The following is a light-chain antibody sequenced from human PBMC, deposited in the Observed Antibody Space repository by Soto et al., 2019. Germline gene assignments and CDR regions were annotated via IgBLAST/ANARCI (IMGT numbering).Light chain of an antibody. J-gene: IGKJ1*01. CDR2: DDS. V-gene: IGKV1-5*01. CDR1: QGISGW. Sequence: DLRMTQSPSTLSASVGDSVTITCRASQGISGWLAWYQQKPGKAPKLLIYDDSSLESGVPSRFSGSGSGTELTLTISSLQPDDFATYYCQNYNSYSEAFGQGTKVDIK. CDR3: QNYNSYSEA.